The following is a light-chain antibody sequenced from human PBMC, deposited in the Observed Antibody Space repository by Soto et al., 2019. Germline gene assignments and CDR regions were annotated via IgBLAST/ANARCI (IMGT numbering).Light chain of an antibody. V-gene: IGKV3D-15*01. CDR1: QSVSSN. CDR3: QQYNNWPPIT. Sequence: EIVVPHCPAILSVSPGERATLSCRASQSVSSNLAWYQQKPGQAPRLLIYGASTRATGIPARFSGSGSGTEFTLTISSLQSEDFAVYYCQQYNNWPPITFGQGTRLEIK. J-gene: IGKJ5*01. CDR2: GAS.